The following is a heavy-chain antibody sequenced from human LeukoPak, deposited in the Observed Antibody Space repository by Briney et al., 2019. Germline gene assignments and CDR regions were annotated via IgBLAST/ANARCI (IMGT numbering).Heavy chain of an antibody. CDR3: ARDNGGWFDS. D-gene: IGHD3-10*01. CDR2: IKQGGREE. CDR1: EFIVSDYW. J-gene: IGHJ5*01. V-gene: IGHV3-7*03. Sequence: GGSLRLSCVASEFIVSDYWMIWVRQAPGKGLEWVANIKQGGREEKYVGSVKGRFAISRDDAKSTLYLQMDSLSGDDTAVYYCARDNGGWFDSWGRGTLVTVSS.